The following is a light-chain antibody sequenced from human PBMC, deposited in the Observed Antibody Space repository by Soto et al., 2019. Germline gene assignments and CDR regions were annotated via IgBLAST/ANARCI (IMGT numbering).Light chain of an antibody. Sequence: EIVFPDSPGTMSLSPWERATLSCMASQIVISNYLAWYQHKPGQPPRLLIYGASTRATGIPDRFSGSGSGTDFTLTISRLEPEDFALYFCHRYGDSPLTFGGGTTV. J-gene: IGKJ4*01. CDR1: QIVISNY. CDR2: GAS. CDR3: HRYGDSPLT. V-gene: IGKV3-20*01.